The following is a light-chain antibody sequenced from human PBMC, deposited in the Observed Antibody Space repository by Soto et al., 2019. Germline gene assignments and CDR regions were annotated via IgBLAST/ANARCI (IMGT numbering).Light chain of an antibody. CDR1: QTITT. CDR2: RVS. Sequence: EIVLTQSPGAVSLSPGARANLSCRASQTITTLAWYQRKPGQAPRLLIYRVSSRATGIPARFSGSGSGTEFTLTISSLQPDDFATYYCQQYNSYSPETFGQGTKVDI. CDR3: QQYNSYSPET. V-gene: IGKV3-15*01. J-gene: IGKJ1*01.